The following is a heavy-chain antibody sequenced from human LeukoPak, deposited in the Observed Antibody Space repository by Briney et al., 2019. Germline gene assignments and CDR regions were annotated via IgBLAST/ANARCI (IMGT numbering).Heavy chain of an antibody. CDR2: IYTSGST. V-gene: IGHV4-4*07. Sequence: SETLSLTCTVSGGSIGTYYWNWIRQPAGKGLYWIGRIYTSGSTDYNPSLKSRVTMSVDTAKNQFSLKLSSVTPADTAVYYCARGPGQFVRTPPRGWFDPWGQGTLVTVSS. J-gene: IGHJ5*02. D-gene: IGHD6-6*01. CDR3: ARGPGQFVRTPPRGWFDP. CDR1: GGSIGTYY.